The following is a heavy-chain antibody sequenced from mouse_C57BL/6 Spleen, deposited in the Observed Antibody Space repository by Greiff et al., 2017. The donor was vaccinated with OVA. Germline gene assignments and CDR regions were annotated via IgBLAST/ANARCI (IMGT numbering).Heavy chain of an antibody. CDR2: ISDGGSYT. V-gene: IGHV5-4*01. D-gene: IGHD1-1*01. J-gene: IGHJ1*03. CDR3: ARDRTTVVAKEYFDV. Sequence: EVHLVESGGGLVKPGGSLKLSCAASGFTFSSYAMSWVRQTPEKRLEWVATISDGGSYTYYPDNVKGRFTISRDNAKNNLYLQMSHLKSEDTAKYYCARDRTTVVAKEYFDVWGTGTTVTVSS. CDR1: GFTFSSYA.